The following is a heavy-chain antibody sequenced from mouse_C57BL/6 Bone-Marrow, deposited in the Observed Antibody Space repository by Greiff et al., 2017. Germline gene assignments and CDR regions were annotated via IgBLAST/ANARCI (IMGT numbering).Heavy chain of an antibody. J-gene: IGHJ4*01. Sequence: QVQLQQSGPELVKPGASVKISCKASGYAFSSSWMNWVKQRRGKALEWIGRIYPGDGDTNYNGKFKGKATLTADNSSSPAYMQLRSLTSEDSAVYFCAREGYTTAYAMDYWGQGTSVTVSS. D-gene: IGHD1-2*01. CDR2: IYPGDGDT. CDR3: AREGYTTAYAMDY. V-gene: IGHV1-82*01. CDR1: GYAFSSSW.